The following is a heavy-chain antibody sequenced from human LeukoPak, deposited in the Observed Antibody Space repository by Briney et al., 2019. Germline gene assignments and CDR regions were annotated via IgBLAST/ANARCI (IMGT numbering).Heavy chain of an antibody. CDR3: AHGGTNYDILTGYYA. Sequence: ASVKVSCKASGYTFTSYDINWVRQATGQGLEWMGWMNPNSGNTGYAQKFQGRVTITRNTSISTAYMELSSLRSEDTAVYYCAHGGTNYDILTGYYAWGQGTLVTVSS. V-gene: IGHV1-8*03. J-gene: IGHJ5*02. D-gene: IGHD3-9*01. CDR2: MNPNSGNT. CDR1: GYTFTSYD.